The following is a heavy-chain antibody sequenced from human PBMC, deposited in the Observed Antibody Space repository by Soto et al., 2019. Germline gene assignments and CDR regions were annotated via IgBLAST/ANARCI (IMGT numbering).Heavy chain of an antibody. CDR1: GGSISSGDYY. CDR3: ARASGYSSLFDH. J-gene: IGHJ4*02. CDR2: IYNSGST. Sequence: PSETLSLTCTVSGGSISSGDYYWGWIRQPPGKGLEWMGYIYNSGSTYYNPSLESRVTISADTSKNQFSLKLSSVTAADTAVYYCARASGYSSLFDHWGQGTLVTVSS. V-gene: IGHV4-30-4*01. D-gene: IGHD5-18*01.